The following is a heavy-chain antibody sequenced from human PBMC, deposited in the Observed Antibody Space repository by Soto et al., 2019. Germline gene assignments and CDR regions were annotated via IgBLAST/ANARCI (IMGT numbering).Heavy chain of an antibody. CDR2: ISHTGDT. J-gene: IGHJ5*02. V-gene: IGHV4-61*01. Sequence: PSETLSLTCTVSDASVSSDSYFWACIRQPPGKGLEWIAYISHTGDTNYNPSLKSRVTISIDTSRNQFSLTVTSVTAADTAVYFCARIVVGVTVDLWGQGSLVTVSS. CDR1: DASVSSDSYF. D-gene: IGHD1-26*01. CDR3: ARIVVGVTVDL.